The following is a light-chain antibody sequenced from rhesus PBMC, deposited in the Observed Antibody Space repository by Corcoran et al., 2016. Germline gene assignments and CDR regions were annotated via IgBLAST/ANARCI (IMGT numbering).Light chain of an antibody. V-gene: IGKV1-69*01. Sequence: DIQMTQSPSSLSASVGDRVTITCRASQGISNWRAWYQQKTGKAPKLLIYRASNLETGVPSRFSGSGSRTDFTLTISSLQPEDIATYYCQQHDTSPYSFGQGTKVEIK. CDR2: RAS. CDR1: QGISNW. CDR3: QQHDTSPYS. J-gene: IGKJ2*01.